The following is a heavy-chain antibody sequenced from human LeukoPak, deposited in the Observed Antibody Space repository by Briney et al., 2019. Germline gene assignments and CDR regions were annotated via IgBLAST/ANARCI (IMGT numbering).Heavy chain of an antibody. Sequence: PGGSLRLSCAASGFTFSSYWMSWVRQAPGKGLEWVSSIISSSYIYYADSVQGRFTVSRDNAKNSLYLQMNSLRAEDTAVYYCARRDEAYDSIDYWGQGTLVTVSS. V-gene: IGHV3-21*01. CDR2: IISSSYI. J-gene: IGHJ4*02. CDR3: ARRDEAYDSIDY. CDR1: GFTFSSYW. D-gene: IGHD5-24*01.